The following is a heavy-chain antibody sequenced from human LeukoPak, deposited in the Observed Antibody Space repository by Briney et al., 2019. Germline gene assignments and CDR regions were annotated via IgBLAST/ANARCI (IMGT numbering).Heavy chain of an antibody. V-gene: IGHV3-13*04. CDR3: ARSVPGGSGWMRSIDS. Sequence: GGSLRLSCSASGFTFSKYDMHWVRQVTGKGLEWVSAIGASGDTYYLDSVRGRFTISRENAMSTLFLQIDSLRAGDSALYYCARSVPGGSGWMRSIDSWGQGTLVTVSS. CDR2: IGASGDT. CDR1: GFTFSKYD. J-gene: IGHJ4*02. D-gene: IGHD6-19*01.